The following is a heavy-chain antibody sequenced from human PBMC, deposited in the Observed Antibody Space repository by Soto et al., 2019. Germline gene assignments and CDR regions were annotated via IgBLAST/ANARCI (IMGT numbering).Heavy chain of an antibody. Sequence: PSETLSLTCTVSGDSISSYYWSWIRQPPGKGLEWIGFIYYSGGTYYNPSLESRVTISVDTSKNQFSLKLSSVTAADTAVYYCARRVGELFLYTWFDTWGQGTPVSVSS. J-gene: IGHJ5*02. V-gene: IGHV4-59*08. CDR2: IYYSGGT. CDR3: ARRVGELFLYTWFDT. CDR1: GDSISSYY. D-gene: IGHD3-10*01.